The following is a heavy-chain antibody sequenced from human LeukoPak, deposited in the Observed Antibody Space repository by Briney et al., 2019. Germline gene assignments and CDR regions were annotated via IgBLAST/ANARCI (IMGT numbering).Heavy chain of an antibody. CDR1: GYSFTSYW. CDR3: ARDYDYSNPYYYYGMDV. J-gene: IGHJ6*02. Sequence: GESLRISCKGSGYSFTSYWISWVRQMPGKGLEWMGRIDPSDSYTNYSPSFQGHVTISADKSISTAYLQWSSLKASDTAMYYCARDYDYSNPYYYYGMDVWGQGTTVTVSS. V-gene: IGHV5-10-1*01. CDR2: IDPSDSYT. D-gene: IGHD4-11*01.